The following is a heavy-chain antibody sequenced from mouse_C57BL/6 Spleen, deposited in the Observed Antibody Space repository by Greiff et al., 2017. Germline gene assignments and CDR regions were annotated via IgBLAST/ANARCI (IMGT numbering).Heavy chain of an antibody. V-gene: IGHV1-64*01. D-gene: IGHD1-1*02. CDR1: GYTFTSYW. J-gene: IGHJ1*03. CDR3: ARVVVGYFDV. Sequence: QVQLKESGAELVKPGASVKLSCKASGYTFTSYWMHWVKQRPGQGLEWIGMIHPNSGSTNYNEKFKSKATLTVDKSSSTAYMQLSSLTSEDSAVYYCARVVVGYFDVWGTGTTVTVSS. CDR2: IHPNSGST.